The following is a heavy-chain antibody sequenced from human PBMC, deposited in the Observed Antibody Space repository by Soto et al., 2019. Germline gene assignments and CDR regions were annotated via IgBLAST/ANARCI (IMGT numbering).Heavy chain of an antibody. CDR1: GFTFSSYG. V-gene: IGHV3-33*01. J-gene: IGHJ4*02. D-gene: IGHD6-13*01. Sequence: GGSLRLSCAASGFTFSSYGMHWVRQAPGKGLEWVAVIWYDGSNKYYADSVKGRFTISRDNSKNTLYLQMNSLRAEDTAVYYCARDVSIAAAGGLDYWGQGTLVTVSS. CDR3: ARDVSIAAAGGLDY. CDR2: IWYDGSNK.